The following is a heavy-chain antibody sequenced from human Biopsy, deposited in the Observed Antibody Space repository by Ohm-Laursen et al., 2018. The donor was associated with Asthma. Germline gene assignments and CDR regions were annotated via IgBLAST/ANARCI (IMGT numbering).Heavy chain of an antibody. J-gene: IGHJ6*02. CDR3: ARVFESSEWGPFYHFGLDV. V-gene: IGHV4-34*01. D-gene: IGHD6-25*01. Sequence: SETLSLTCTVYGGYLTGHYWNWIRQPPGKGLEWIGEIDQSGYTNYNPSLKSRVTISVDTSKNQLSLNLTSVIAADTAIYYCARVFESSEWGPFYHFGLDVWGQGTTVAVSS. CDR1: GGYLTGHY. CDR2: IDQSGYT.